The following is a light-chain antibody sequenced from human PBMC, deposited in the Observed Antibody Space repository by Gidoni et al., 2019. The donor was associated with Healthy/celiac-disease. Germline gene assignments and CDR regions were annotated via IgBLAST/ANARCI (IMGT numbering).Light chain of an antibody. Sequence: QMTQSPSSLSASAGARVTITCRASQSISSYLNWYQQKPGKAPKLLIYAASSLQSGVPSRFSGSGSGTDFTLTISSLRPEDFATYYCQQSYSTPTFGGGTKVEIK. CDR2: AAS. J-gene: IGKJ4*01. V-gene: IGKV1-39*01. CDR3: QQSYSTPT. CDR1: QSISSY.